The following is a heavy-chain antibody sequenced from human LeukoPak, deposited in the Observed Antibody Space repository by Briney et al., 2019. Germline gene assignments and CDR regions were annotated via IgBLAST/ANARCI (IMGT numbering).Heavy chain of an antibody. D-gene: IGHD2-8*01. Sequence: GGSLRLSCAASGFTFSSHWMHWVRHAPGKGLVWVSRIKSDGSSTNYADSVKGRFTISRDNAKSTLFLQMTSLRVEDTAVYYCARGLMFRYGMDVWGQGTTVTVSS. J-gene: IGHJ6*02. CDR1: GFTFSSHW. CDR2: IKSDGSST. CDR3: ARGLMFRYGMDV. V-gene: IGHV3-74*01.